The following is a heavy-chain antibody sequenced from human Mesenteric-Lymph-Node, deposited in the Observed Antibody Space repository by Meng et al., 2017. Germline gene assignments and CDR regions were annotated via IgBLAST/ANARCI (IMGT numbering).Heavy chain of an antibody. CDR1: GGSISSGDDY. V-gene: IGHV4-30-4*01. D-gene: IGHD5-12*01. CDR2: IYYSGST. Sequence: QVQLQESGPGRGKPSQTLTLSGTGAGGSISSGDDYWRWIRQPPGKGLEWIGYIYYSGSTYYNPSLKSRVTISVDTSKNQFSLRLSSVTAADTAVYYCARDLGVATSIAGFVYWGQGTLVTVSS. J-gene: IGHJ4*02. CDR3: ARDLGVATSIAGFVY.